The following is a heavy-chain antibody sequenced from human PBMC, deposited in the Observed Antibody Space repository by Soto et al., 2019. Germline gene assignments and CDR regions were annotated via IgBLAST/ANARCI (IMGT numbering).Heavy chain of an antibody. CDR1: GFTFSSYA. CDR2: ISGSGGST. Sequence: EVQLLESGGGLVQPGGYLRLSCAASGFTFSSYAMSWVRQAPGKGLEWVSLISGSGGSTYTPDSVEGRFTISRDNSKNTLYLQMNSLRAEDTAVYYCAKVRALPGRTLYFFDYWGQGTLVTVSS. J-gene: IGHJ4*02. CDR3: AKVRALPGRTLYFFDY. V-gene: IGHV3-23*01.